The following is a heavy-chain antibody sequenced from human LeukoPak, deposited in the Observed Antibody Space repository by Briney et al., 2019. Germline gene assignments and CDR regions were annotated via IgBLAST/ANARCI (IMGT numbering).Heavy chain of an antibody. CDR1: GYPFTDYY. V-gene: IGHV1-2*02. CDR2: INPNSGGT. D-gene: IGHD2/OR15-2a*01. CDR3: ASFKNTAGPGFDY. Sequence: GASVRVSCKSSGYPFTDYYMHWVRQAPGQGLEWMGWINPNSGGTNYAQKFQGRVTMTRDTSISTAYMELSRLRSDDTAVYYCASFKNTAGPGFDYWGQGTLVTVSS. J-gene: IGHJ4*02.